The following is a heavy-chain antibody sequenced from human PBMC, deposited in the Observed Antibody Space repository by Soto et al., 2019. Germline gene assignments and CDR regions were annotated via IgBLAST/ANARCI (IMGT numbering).Heavy chain of an antibody. J-gene: IGHJ4*02. CDR1: GGSISSGGYY. Sequence: SETLSLTCTVSGGSISSGGYYWSWIRQHPGKGLEWIGYIYYSGSTYYNPSLKSRVTISVDTSKNQFSLKLSSVTAAASAVYYCARDTVVGATDYWGQGTLVTVSS. V-gene: IGHV4-31*03. CDR2: IYYSGST. D-gene: IGHD1-26*01. CDR3: ARDTVVGATDY.